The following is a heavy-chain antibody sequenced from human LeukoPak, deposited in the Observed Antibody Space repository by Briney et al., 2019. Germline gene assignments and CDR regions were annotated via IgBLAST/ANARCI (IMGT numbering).Heavy chain of an antibody. Sequence: PSQTPSLTCTVSGGSISSYYWSWIRQPPGKGLEWIGEINHSGSTNYNPSLKSRVTISVDTSKNQFSLKLSSVTAADTAVYYCARVGLGATSDYRGQGTLVTVSS. CDR2: INHSGST. V-gene: IGHV4-34*01. CDR3: ARVGLGATSDY. CDR1: GGSISSYY. J-gene: IGHJ4*02. D-gene: IGHD1-26*01.